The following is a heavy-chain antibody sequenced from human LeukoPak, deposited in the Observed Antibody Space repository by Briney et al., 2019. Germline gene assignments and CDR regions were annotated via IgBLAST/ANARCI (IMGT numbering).Heavy chain of an antibody. D-gene: IGHD5-12*01. CDR3: ARLPLVATPPLDY. V-gene: IGHV5-51*01. CDR2: IYPGDSDT. J-gene: IGHJ4*02. Sequence: GGSLKISCKGSGYSFTSYWIGCVRQMPRKGLEWMGIIYPGDSDTRYSPSFQGQVTISADKSISTAYLQWSSLKASDTAMYYCARLPLVATPPLDYWGQGTLVTVSS. CDR1: GYSFTSYW.